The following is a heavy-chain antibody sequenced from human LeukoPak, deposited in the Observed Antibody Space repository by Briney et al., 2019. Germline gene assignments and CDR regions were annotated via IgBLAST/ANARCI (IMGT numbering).Heavy chain of an antibody. CDR1: GYTFTFYY. CDR3: ARDCSSTSCYFDY. CDR2: INPSGGNT. D-gene: IGHD2-2*01. J-gene: IGHJ4*02. Sequence: GASVKVSCKASGYTFTFYYMHWVRQAPGQGLEWMGIINPSGGNTSYAQKFQGRVTMTRDMSTSTVYMELSSLRSEDTAVYYCARDCSSTSCYFDYWGQGTLVTVSS. V-gene: IGHV1-46*01.